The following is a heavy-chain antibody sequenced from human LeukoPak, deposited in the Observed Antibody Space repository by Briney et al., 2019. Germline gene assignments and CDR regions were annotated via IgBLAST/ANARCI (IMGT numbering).Heavy chain of an antibody. Sequence: ASETLSLTCAVYGGSFSGYYWSWIRQPPGEGLEWIGEINHSGSTNYNPSLKSRVTISVDTSKNQFSLKLSSVTAADTAVYYCARPEYSYGPFDYWGQGTLVTVSS. CDR2: INHSGST. CDR1: GGSFSGYY. V-gene: IGHV4-34*01. CDR3: ARPEYSYGPFDY. D-gene: IGHD5-18*01. J-gene: IGHJ4*02.